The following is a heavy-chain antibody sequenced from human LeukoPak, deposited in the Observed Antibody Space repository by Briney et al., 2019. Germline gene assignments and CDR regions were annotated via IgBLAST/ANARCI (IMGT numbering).Heavy chain of an antibody. V-gene: IGHV4-34*01. CDR2: INHSGST. J-gene: IGHJ2*01. Sequence: SETLSLTCAVYGGSFSGYYWSWIRQPPGKGLEWIGEINHSGSTNYNPPLKSRVTISVDTSKNRFSLKLSSVTAADTAVYYCARVRSSSWYNSWYFDLWGRGTLVTVSS. CDR3: ARVRSSSWYNSWYFDL. D-gene: IGHD6-13*01. CDR1: GGSFSGYY.